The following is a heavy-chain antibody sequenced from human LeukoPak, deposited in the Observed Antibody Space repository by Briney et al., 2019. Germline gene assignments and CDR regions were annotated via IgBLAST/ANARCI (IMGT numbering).Heavy chain of an antibody. Sequence: GESLKISCKGSGYSFTSYWIGWVRQMPGKGLEWMGIIYPGDSDTRYSPSFQGQVTISADKSISTAYLQWSSLKASDTAMYYCARQALTGTTSGTPSPPYYYYGMDVWGQGTTVTVSS. J-gene: IGHJ6*02. V-gene: IGHV5-51*01. CDR1: GYSFTSYW. CDR3: ARQALTGTTSGTPSPPYYYYGMDV. D-gene: IGHD1-20*01. CDR2: IYPGDSDT.